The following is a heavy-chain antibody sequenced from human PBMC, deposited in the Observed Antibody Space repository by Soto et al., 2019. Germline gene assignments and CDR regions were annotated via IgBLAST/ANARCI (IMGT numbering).Heavy chain of an antibody. Sequence: QVQLVESGGGVVQPGRSLRLSCAASGFTFSNYAMHWVRQAPGKGLEWVTAILSDEINKYSADSVKGRFTISRDNSKNTLYLQMNIMRPEDTAVYYCAIIATSGGGDAFDIWGQWTMVTVSS. CDR2: ILSDEINK. CDR1: GFTFSNYA. D-gene: IGHD6-13*01. V-gene: IGHV3-30-3*01. J-gene: IGHJ3*02. CDR3: AIIATSGGGDAFDI.